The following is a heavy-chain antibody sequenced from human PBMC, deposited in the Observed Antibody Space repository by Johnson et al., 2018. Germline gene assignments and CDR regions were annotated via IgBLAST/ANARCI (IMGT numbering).Heavy chain of an antibody. CDR2: IWFDGSIK. Sequence: QVQLVQSGGGVVQPGRSLRLSCAASGFTFSAYGMHWVRQAPGKGLEWVAGIWFDGSIKYYGDSVKGRFTISRDNSKNTLYLQMNRLRAEDTAVYYCARGRGGRTLYYYYGMDVWGQGTTVTVSS. J-gene: IGHJ6*02. CDR3: ARGRGGRTLYYYYGMDV. CDR1: GFTFSAYG. V-gene: IGHV3-33*08. D-gene: IGHD1-26*01.